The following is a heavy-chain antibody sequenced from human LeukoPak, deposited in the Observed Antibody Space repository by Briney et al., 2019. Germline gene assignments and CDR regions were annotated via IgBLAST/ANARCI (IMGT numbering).Heavy chain of an antibody. V-gene: IGHV1-2*02. Sequence: ASVKVSCKASGYTFTDYYIHWMRQAPGQGLEYMRYIHPNSGDTNSAQSFRGRVTLTRDTSISTASMDLSSLRSDDTAVYYCAREFGDGNIGAFDIWGQGTLVTVSS. CDR3: AREFGDGNIGAFDI. CDR2: IHPNSGDT. CDR1: GYTFTDYY. J-gene: IGHJ3*02. D-gene: IGHD2-15*01.